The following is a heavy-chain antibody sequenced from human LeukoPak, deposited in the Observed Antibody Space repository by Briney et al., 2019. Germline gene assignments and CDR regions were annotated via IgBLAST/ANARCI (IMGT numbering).Heavy chain of an antibody. J-gene: IGHJ3*01. V-gene: IGHV1-2*02. CDR1: EXXXXGHX. CDR2: INPNSGGT. D-gene: IGHD6-19*01. Sequence: AASVRVSXXAXEXXXXGHXIHWMRQAPGQGLEWVGWINPNSGGTNYAQKFQGRVTLTRDTSAGTAYMDLSSLRSDDTAVYYCAQSIAVPRVPTFDVWGQGTVVAVSS. CDR3: AQSIAVPRVPTFDV.